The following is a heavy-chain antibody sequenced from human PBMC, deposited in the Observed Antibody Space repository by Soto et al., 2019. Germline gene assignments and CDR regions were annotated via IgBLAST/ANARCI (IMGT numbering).Heavy chain of an antibody. D-gene: IGHD3-9*01. CDR3: AREGIGHIVVIITLDY. Sequence: ASVKVSCKASGYTFTSYYMHWVRQAPGQGLEWMGIINPSGGSTSYAQKFQGRVTMTRDTSTSTVYMELSSLRSEDTAVYYCAREGIGHIVVIITLDYWGQGTLVTVS. V-gene: IGHV1-46*01. J-gene: IGHJ4*02. CDR2: INPSGGST. CDR1: GYTFTSYY.